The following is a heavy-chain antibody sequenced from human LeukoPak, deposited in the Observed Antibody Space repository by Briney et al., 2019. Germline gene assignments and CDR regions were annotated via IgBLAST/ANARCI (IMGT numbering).Heavy chain of an antibody. CDR1: GFTFSNFW. D-gene: IGHD6-13*01. Sequence: PGGSLRLSCAASGFTFSNFWMAWVRQVPGKGPEWVADIKLDGSATYYLDSVRGRLTISRDNAKNSLYLQMNSLRAEDTAVYYCVRVSSSWANYDYWGQGTLVTVSS. V-gene: IGHV3-7*01. CDR3: VRVSSSWANYDY. CDR2: IKLDGSAT. J-gene: IGHJ4*02.